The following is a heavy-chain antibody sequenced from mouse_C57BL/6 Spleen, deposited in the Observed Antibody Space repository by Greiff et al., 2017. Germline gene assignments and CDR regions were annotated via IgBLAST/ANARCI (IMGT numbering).Heavy chain of an antibody. V-gene: IGHV1-82*01. CDR3: ARSLDSSGYVEFAY. D-gene: IGHD3-2*02. CDR2: IYPGDGDT. CDR1: GYAFSSSW. Sequence: VKLVESGPELVKPGASVKISCKASGYAFSSSWMNWVKQRPGKGLEWIGRIYPGDGDTNYNGKFKGKATLTADKSSSTAYMQLSSLTSEDSAVYFCARSLDSSGYVEFAYWGQGTLVTVSA. J-gene: IGHJ3*01.